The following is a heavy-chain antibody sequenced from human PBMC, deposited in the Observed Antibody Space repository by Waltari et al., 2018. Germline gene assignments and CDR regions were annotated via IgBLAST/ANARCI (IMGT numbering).Heavy chain of an antibody. Sequence: QVQLVQSGAEVKKPGASVKVSCQASGYPFTGYYMHWVRQAPGQGLEWMGRINPNSGGTNYAQKVQGRVTMTRDTSISTAYMELSRLRSDDTAVYYCATTALYSSSWLYWFDPWGQGTLVTVSS. CDR1: GYPFTGYY. V-gene: IGHV1-2*06. D-gene: IGHD6-13*01. CDR3: ATTALYSSSWLYWFDP. CDR2: INPNSGGT. J-gene: IGHJ5*02.